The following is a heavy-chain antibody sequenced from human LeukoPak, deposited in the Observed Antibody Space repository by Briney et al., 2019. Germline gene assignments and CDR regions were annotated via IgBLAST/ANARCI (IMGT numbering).Heavy chain of an antibody. D-gene: IGHD6-6*01. Sequence: SETLSLTCAVYGGSFSGYYWSWIRQPPGKGLEWIGEINHSGSTNYNPSLKSRVTKSVDTSKNQFSLKLSSVTAADTAVYYCARARIAARFGYFDYWGQGTLVTVSS. CDR3: ARARIAARFGYFDY. CDR1: GGSFSGYY. J-gene: IGHJ4*02. CDR2: INHSGST. V-gene: IGHV4-34*01.